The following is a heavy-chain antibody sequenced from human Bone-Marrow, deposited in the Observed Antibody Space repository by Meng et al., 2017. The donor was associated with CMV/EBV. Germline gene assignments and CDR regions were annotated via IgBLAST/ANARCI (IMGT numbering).Heavy chain of an antibody. J-gene: IGHJ4*02. CDR2: IYHSGST. CDR3: ARKIEMATISGYFDY. V-gene: IGHV4-38-2*02. Sequence: SETLSLTCTVSGYSISSGYYWGWIRQPPGKGLEWIGSIYHSGSTYYNPSLKSRVTISVDTSKKQFSLKLSSVTAADTAVYYCARKIEMATISGYFDYWGQGTRVTVSS. D-gene: IGHD5-24*01. CDR1: GYSISSGYY.